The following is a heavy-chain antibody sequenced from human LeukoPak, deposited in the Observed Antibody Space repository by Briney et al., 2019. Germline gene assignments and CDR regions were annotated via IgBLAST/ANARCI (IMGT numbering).Heavy chain of an antibody. CDR2: IYSGGST. J-gene: IGHJ6*03. Sequence: GGSLRLSXAASGFTVSSNYMSWVRQPPGKGLEWVSVIYSGGSTYYADSVKGRFTISRDNSKNTLYLQMNSLRAEDTAVYYCARDRMVRESYYYYYMDVWGKGTTVTVSS. CDR1: GFTVSSNY. CDR3: ARDRMVRESYYYYYMDV. V-gene: IGHV3-66*02. D-gene: IGHD3-10*01.